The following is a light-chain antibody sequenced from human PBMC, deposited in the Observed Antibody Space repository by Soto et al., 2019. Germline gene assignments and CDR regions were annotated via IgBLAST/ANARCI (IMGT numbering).Light chain of an antibody. CDR1: SSDVGAFNY. Sequence: QSALTQPAFVSGSPGQSITISCTGASSDVGAFNYVSWYQQHPGKAPKLLIYEVSNRPSGLSNRFSGSKSGNTASLTISGLQAEDEADYYCSSYTSSTTRVFGGGTQLTVL. J-gene: IGLJ2*01. V-gene: IGLV2-14*01. CDR2: EVS. CDR3: SSYTSSTTRV.